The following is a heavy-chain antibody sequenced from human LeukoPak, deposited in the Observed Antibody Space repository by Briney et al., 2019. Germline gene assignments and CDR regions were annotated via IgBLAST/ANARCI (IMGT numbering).Heavy chain of an antibody. CDR1: GGSLRGFF. V-gene: IGHV4-34*01. Sequence: SETLSLTCGVSGGSLRGFFWSWIRQPPGKGLEWFGEIGHSGRTSHNPSLISRVRIHLETPRNQFSLRLNFVTAADVATYYCTRTSPGVPLESWGPGTQVTVSS. D-gene: IGHD2-8*01. J-gene: IGHJ4*02. CDR2: IGHSGRT. CDR3: TRTSPGVPLES.